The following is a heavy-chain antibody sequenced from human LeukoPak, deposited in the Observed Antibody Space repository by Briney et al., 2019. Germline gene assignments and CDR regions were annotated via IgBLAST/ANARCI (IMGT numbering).Heavy chain of an antibody. D-gene: IGHD3-10*01. CDR2: ISAYNGNT. CDR3: ARAYGSGSYVENWFDP. J-gene: IGHJ5*02. Sequence: GASVKVSCKASGYTFTSYGISWVRQAPGQGLEWMGWISAYNGNTNYAQKLQGRVTMTTDTSTSTAYMELRSLRSDDTAVYYCARAYGSGSYVENWFDPWGQGTLVTVSS. V-gene: IGHV1-18*01. CDR1: GYTFTSYG.